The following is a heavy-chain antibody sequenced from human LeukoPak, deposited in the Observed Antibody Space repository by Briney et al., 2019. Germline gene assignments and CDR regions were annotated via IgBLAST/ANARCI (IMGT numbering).Heavy chain of an antibody. D-gene: IGHD3-10*01. J-gene: IGHJ4*02. V-gene: IGHV4-59*08. CDR1: GVSISSYS. Sequence: SETLSLTCTLSGVSISSYSWSWIRQSPGKGPEWIGYISYSGSTNYNPSLKSRVTMSRDTSENQFSLNLSSVTAADTAVYYCARHYTSGTYPLDYWGQGTLVTVSS. CDR3: ARHYTSGTYPLDY. CDR2: ISYSGST.